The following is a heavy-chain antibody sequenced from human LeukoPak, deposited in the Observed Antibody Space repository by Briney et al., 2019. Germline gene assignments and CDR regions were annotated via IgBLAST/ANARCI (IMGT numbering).Heavy chain of an antibody. CDR3: ARGVEPLAANTLAY. CDR1: GFTVITND. J-gene: IGHJ4*02. Sequence: GGSLRLSCAASGFTVITNDMTWVRQAPGKRLEWVSVLYSDGNTKYADSVQGRFTISRDNSKNTLYLEMNSLSPDDTAVYYCARGVEPLAANTLAYWGQGTLVTVSS. CDR2: LYSDGNT. D-gene: IGHD1-14*01. V-gene: IGHV3-53*01.